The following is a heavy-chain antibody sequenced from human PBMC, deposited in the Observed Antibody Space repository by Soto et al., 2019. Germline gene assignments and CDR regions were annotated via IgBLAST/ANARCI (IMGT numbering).Heavy chain of an antibody. J-gene: IGHJ5*02. CDR2: ISSSSSYI. Sequence: EVQLVESGGGLVKSGGSLRLSCAASGFTFSSYSMNWVRQAPGKGLEWVSSISSSSSYIYYADSVKGRFTISRDNAKNSLYLQMNSLRAEDTAVYYCARGPPRFDPWGQGTLVTVSS. CDR1: GFTFSSYS. CDR3: ARGPPRFDP. V-gene: IGHV3-21*01.